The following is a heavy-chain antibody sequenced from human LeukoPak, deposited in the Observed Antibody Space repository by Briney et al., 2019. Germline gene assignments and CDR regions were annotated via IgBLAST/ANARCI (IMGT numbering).Heavy chain of an antibody. Sequence: GGSLRLSCAASGFSFTNYGFHWARQAPGKGLEWVAAIWNDGSSQYYADSVKGRFTISRDNSKNTLYLQMNSLRAEDTALYYCAKLGCTGTFCYANYWGQGTLVTVSS. J-gene: IGHJ4*02. CDR3: AKLGCTGTFCYANY. CDR2: IWNDGSSQ. CDR1: GFSFTNYG. V-gene: IGHV3-33*06. D-gene: IGHD2-2*01.